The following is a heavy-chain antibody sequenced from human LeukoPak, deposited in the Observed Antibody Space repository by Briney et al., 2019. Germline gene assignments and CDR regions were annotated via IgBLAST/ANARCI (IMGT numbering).Heavy chain of an antibody. Sequence: GASVKVSCKASGYTFTGYYMHWGRQAPGQGLEWMGRINGNSGGTDYAQQFQGRVTMTRDTSITTAYMELSRLRADDTAVYYCARGVSGMDVWGQGTTVTVSS. CDR3: ARGVSGMDV. V-gene: IGHV1-2*06. CDR1: GYTFTGYY. J-gene: IGHJ6*02. CDR2: INGNSGGT.